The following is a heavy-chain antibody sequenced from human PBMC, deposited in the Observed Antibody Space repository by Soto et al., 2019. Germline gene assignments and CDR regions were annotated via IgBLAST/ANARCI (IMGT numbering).Heavy chain of an antibody. CDR2: ISSSSSYI. D-gene: IGHD6-25*01. Sequence: EVQLVESGGGLVKPGGSLRLSCAASGFTFSSYSMNWVRQAPGKGLEWVSSISSSSSYIYYADSVKGRFTISRDNAKNCLYLQMSIRRAEDTPVYYRATARYSSAARYFDYWCQGTLVTVSS. V-gene: IGHV3-21*01. CDR3: ATARYSSAARYFDY. J-gene: IGHJ4*02. CDR1: GFTFSSYS.